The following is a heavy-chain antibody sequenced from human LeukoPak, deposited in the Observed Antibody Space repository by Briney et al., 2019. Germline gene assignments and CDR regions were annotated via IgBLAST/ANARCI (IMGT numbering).Heavy chain of an antibody. CDR2: ISGSGGNT. CDR1: GFTFSSYA. Sequence: PGGSLRLSCAASGFTFSSYAITWVRQAPGKGLEWVSVISGSGGNTYYADSVKGRFTISRDNSKDTLYLQMNSLRAEDTAVYYCARDLVPPAYYYGSGSLGYWGQGTLVTVSS. J-gene: IGHJ4*02. D-gene: IGHD3-10*01. V-gene: IGHV3-23*01. CDR3: ARDLVPPAYYYGSGSLGY.